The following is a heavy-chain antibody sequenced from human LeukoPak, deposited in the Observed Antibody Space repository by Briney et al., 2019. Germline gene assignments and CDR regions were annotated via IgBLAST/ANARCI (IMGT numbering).Heavy chain of an antibody. CDR2: IYFSDSA. J-gene: IGHJ5*02. CDR1: GGSISSGGYS. D-gene: IGHD6-13*01. V-gene: IGHV4-30-4*07. CDR3: ARGYSSWYFNWFDP. Sequence: SETLSLTCAVSGGSISSGGYSWSWIRQSPGKGLEWIGYIYFSDSAYYNPSLKSRVTISVDTSKNQFSLKLSSVTAVDTALYYCARGYSSWYFNWFDPWGQGTLVTVSS.